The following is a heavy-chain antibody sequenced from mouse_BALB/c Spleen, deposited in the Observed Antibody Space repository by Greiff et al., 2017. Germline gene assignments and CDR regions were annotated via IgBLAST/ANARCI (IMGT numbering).Heavy chain of an antibody. CDR3: AREGRDWYFDV. D-gene: IGHD3-3*01. CDR2: ISSGSSTI. Sequence: EVKLVESGGGLVKPGGSLKLSCAASGFTFSSFGMHWVRQAPEKGLEWVAYISSGSSTIYYADTVMGRFTISRDNPKNTLFLQMTSLRSEDTAMYYCAREGRDWYFDVWGAGTTVTVSS. V-gene: IGHV5-17*02. J-gene: IGHJ1*01. CDR1: GFTFSSFG.